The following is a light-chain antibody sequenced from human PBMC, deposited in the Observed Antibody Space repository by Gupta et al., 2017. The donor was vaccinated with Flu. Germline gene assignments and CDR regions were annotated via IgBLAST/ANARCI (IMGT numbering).Light chain of an antibody. CDR2: AKS. J-gene: IGKJ1*01. CDR3: QHSYSPPQT. V-gene: IGKV1-39*01. CDR1: QSISTY. Sequence: PSSLSASVGDRVTITCRASQSISTYLNWYQQKPGRAPNLLIYAKSSLQVGVPSRFSGSGSGTDFTLTISRLELEDFATYYCQHSYSPPQTFGEGTKVEI.